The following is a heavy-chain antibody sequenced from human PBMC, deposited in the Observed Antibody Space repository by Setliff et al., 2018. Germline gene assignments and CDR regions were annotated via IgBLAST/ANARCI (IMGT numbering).Heavy chain of an antibody. D-gene: IGHD3-22*01. J-gene: IGHJ6*03. Sequence: PSETLSLTCIVSGASINSSTFFWGWIRQPPGKGLEWIGSIYYSGTTYYNPSVRSRVTISVDTSKNQFSLKLSSVTAADTAVYFCARRPYQHYDSSGYSVNYYMDVWGKGTKVTVSS. CDR2: IYYSGTT. CDR1: GASINSSTFF. V-gene: IGHV4-39*01. CDR3: ARRPYQHYDSSGYSVNYYMDV.